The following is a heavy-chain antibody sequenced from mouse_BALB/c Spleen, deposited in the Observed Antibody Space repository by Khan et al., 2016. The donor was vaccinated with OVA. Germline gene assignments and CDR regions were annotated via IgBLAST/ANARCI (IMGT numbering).Heavy chain of an antibody. D-gene: IGHD2-14*01. Sequence: QVQLQESGAELARPGASVKMSCKASGYTFTSHTMHWVKQRPGQGLEWIGYINPRSGYTQYNQKFNDKAALTADISSSTAYMQLSSLTSADFAVYYCARRTTEYALDYWGQGTSVTVSS. V-gene: IGHV1-4*01. CDR1: GYTFTSHT. J-gene: IGHJ4*01. CDR3: ARRTTEYALDY. CDR2: INPRSGYT.